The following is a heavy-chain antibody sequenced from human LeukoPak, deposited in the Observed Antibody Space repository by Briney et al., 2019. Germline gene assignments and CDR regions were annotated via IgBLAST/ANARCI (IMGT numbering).Heavy chain of an antibody. CDR3: ARDGNKLHDIAAPP. J-gene: IGHJ4*02. CDR2: ISYDGSNK. CDR1: GFTFSSYA. V-gene: IGHV3-30-3*01. D-gene: IGHD6-6*01. Sequence: GGSLRLSCAASGFTFSSYAMHWVRQAPGKGLEWVAVISYDGSNKYYADSVKGRFTISRDNSKNTLYLQMNSLRAEDTAVYYCARDGNKLHDIAAPPWGQGTLVTVSS.